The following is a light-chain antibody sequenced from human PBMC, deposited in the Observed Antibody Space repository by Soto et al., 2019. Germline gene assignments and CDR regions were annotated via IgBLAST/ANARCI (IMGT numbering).Light chain of an antibody. J-gene: IGKJ1*01. CDR3: QQYNNWPGT. V-gene: IGKV3-15*01. CDR1: QRVSSK. Sequence: EIVLTQSPGTLSLSPGEKATLSCRASQRVSSKLAWYQQKPGQAPRLLFYGASTGATGIPARFSGSGSETEFTLSISSLQSEDFAVYYCQQYNNWPGTFGQGTKVDIK. CDR2: GAS.